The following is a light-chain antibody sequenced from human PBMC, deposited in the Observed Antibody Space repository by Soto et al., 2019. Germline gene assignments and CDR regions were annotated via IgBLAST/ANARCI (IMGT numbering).Light chain of an antibody. CDR2: GND. V-gene: IGLV1-44*01. CDR1: SYNIGSNS. J-gene: IGLJ2*01. Sequence: QSVLTQPPSASGTPGQRFTISCSGSSYNIGSNSVYWYHQLPGTAPKLLIYGNDERPSRVPDRFSGSKSGTSASLAISGLQAEDEADYYCAAWDDSLNGVLVGGGTKLTVL. CDR3: AAWDDSLNGVL.